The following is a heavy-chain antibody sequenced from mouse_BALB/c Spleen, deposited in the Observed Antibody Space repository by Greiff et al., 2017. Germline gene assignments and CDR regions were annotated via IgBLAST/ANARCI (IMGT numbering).Heavy chain of an antibody. CDR3: ARRRGNYPLGWYFDV. CDR1: GYTFSSYW. V-gene: IGHV1-9*01. J-gene: IGHJ1*01. D-gene: IGHD2-1*01. CDR2: ILPGSGST. Sequence: QVQLKESGAELMKPGASVKISCKATGYTFSSYWIEWVKQRPGHGLEWIGEILPGSGSTNYNEKFKGKATFTADTSSNTAYMQLSSLTSEDSAVYYCARRRGNYPLGWYFDVWGAGTTVTVSS.